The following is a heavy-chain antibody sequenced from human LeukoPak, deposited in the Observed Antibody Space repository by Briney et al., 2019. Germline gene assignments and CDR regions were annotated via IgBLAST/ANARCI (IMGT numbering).Heavy chain of an antibody. V-gene: IGHV3-23*01. CDR2: FSGSGGRT. CDR3: AKDTSIGRYCTNGVCSPFDY. D-gene: IGHD2-8*01. Sequence: GGSLRLSCEASGFTFTTYPMSWVRQAPGKGLEWVSTFSGSGGRTYYADSVKGRFTISRDNSKNTLSLQMNSLRAEDTALYYCAKDTSIGRYCTNGVCSPFDYWGQGTLVTVSS. CDR1: GFTFTTYP. J-gene: IGHJ4*02.